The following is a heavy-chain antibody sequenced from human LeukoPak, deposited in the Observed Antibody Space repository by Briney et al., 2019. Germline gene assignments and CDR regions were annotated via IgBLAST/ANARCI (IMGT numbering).Heavy chain of an antibody. Sequence: GGSLRLSCAASGFTFCSYEMNWLRQAPGRGLEWVLYISGSDSTIYYAVSVKGRFTISRHNDKNSLSLKMHSLRAENTAVYYCARDCGGGCYPAAAFDIWGQGTMVTVSS. CDR3: ARDCGGGCYPAAAFDI. V-gene: IGHV3-48*03. CDR2: ISGSDSTI. D-gene: IGHD2-21*02. CDR1: GFTFCSYE. J-gene: IGHJ3*02.